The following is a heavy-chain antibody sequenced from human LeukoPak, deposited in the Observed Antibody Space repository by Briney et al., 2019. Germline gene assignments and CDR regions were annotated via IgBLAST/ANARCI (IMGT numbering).Heavy chain of an antibody. V-gene: IGHV1-18*01. D-gene: IGHD6-19*01. J-gene: IGHJ2*01. Sequence: GASVKVSCKASGYTFTSYGISWVRQAPGQGLEWMGWISAYNSNTNYAQKLQGRVTMTTDTSTSTAYMELRSLRSDDTAVYYCARDLGSGWSNWYFDLWGRGTLVTVSS. CDR1: GYTFTSYG. CDR3: ARDLGSGWSNWYFDL. CDR2: ISAYNSNT.